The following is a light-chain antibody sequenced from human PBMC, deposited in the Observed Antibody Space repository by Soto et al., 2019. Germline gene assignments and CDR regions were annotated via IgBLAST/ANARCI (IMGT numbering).Light chain of an antibody. V-gene: IGLV2-8*01. J-gene: IGLJ1*01. CDR1: SSDVGGYNY. CDR3: NSYAGSPYV. CDR2: EVN. Sequence: QSALTQPPSASGSPGQSVTISCTGTSSDVGGYNYVSWYQQHPGKAPKLMIYEVNKRPSGVPDRFSGSKSGNTASLTVSGLQAEDEADYYCNSYAGSPYVLGPGTKATVL.